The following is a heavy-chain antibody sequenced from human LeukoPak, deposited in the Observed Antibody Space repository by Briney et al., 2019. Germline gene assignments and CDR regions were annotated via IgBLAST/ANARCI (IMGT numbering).Heavy chain of an antibody. CDR2: IRSKAYGGTT. CDR3: TREGGSTKFDP. D-gene: IGHD1-26*01. CDR1: GFTFGDYA. Sequence: GGSLRLSCTASGFTFGDYAMSWFRQAPRKGLEWVGFIRSKAYGGTTEYAASVKGRFTISRDDSKSIAYLQMNSLKTEDTAVYYCTREGGSTKFDPWGQGTLVTVSS. J-gene: IGHJ5*02. V-gene: IGHV3-49*03.